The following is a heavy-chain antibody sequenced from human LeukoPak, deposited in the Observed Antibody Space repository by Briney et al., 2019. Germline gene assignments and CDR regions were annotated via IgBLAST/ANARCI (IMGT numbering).Heavy chain of an antibody. V-gene: IGHV3-7*05. D-gene: IGHD6-13*01. CDR1: GFTFTDYW. CDR2: IKPDGSEQ. Sequence: GGSLRLSCAASGFTFTDYWMTWVRQAPGKGLEWVVHIKPDGSEQNYIDSVKGRFTISRDNAKNSLYLQMNSLRADDTAVYYCAKDSGWFRFDHWGQGTLVTVSS. J-gene: IGHJ4*02. CDR3: AKDSGWFRFDH.